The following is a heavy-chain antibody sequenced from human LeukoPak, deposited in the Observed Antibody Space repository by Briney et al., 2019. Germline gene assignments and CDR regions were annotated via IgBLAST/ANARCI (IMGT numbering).Heavy chain of an antibody. CDR3: ARGYCSGGTCYLFDY. CDR2: ISSSGGTI. D-gene: IGHD2-15*01. V-gene: IGHV3-11*04. Sequence: GGSLRLSCAASGFTFSDSYMSWICQAPGKGLEWISYISSSGGTIYYADSVKGRFSISRDNAKNSLYLQMNSLRAEDTAVYYCARGYCSGGTCYLFDYWGQGTLVTVSS. CDR1: GFTFSDSY. J-gene: IGHJ4*02.